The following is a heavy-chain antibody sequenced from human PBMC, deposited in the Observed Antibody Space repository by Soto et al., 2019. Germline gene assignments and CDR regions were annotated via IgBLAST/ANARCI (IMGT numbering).Heavy chain of an antibody. V-gene: IGHV4-31*03. CDR1: GGSISSGGYY. CDR2: IYYSGST. J-gene: IGHJ4*02. Sequence: QVQLQESGPGLVKPSQTLSLTCTVSGGSISSGGYYWSWIRQHPGKGLEWIGYIYYSGSTYYHPSLQHRVIISVHTSKNHVSLKPSSVSGRDTAVYYSGRVPEYWGQGNLVTGSS. CDR3: GRVPEY.